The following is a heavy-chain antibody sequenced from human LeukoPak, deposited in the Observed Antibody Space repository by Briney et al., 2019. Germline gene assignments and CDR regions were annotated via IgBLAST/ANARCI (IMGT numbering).Heavy chain of an antibody. Sequence: GASVKVSCKASGYTFTSYGISWVRQAPGQGLEWMGWISAYNGNTNYAQKLQGRVTMTTDTSTSTAYMGLRSLRSDDTAVYYCAREPYSGSYYVGNWFDYWGQGTLVTVSS. CDR1: GYTFTSYG. CDR3: AREPYSGSYYVGNWFDY. CDR2: ISAYNGNT. V-gene: IGHV1-18*01. J-gene: IGHJ4*02. D-gene: IGHD1-26*01.